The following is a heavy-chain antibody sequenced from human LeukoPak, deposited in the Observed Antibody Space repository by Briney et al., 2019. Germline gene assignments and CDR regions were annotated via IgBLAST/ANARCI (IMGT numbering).Heavy chain of an antibody. CDR2: ISTYNGNT. Sequence: GASVKVSCKASGYTFTSYGISWVRQAPGQGLEWMGWISTYNGNTNYAQKLQGRVTMTTDTSTNTAYMELRSLRFDDTAVYYCARDNCSGGSCYYDYWGQGTLVTVSS. V-gene: IGHV1-18*04. J-gene: IGHJ4*02. D-gene: IGHD2-15*01. CDR1: GYTFTSYG. CDR3: ARDNCSGGSCYYDY.